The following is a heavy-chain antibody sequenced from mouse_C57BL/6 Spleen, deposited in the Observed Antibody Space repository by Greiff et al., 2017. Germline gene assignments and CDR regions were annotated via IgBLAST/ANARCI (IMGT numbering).Heavy chain of an antibody. D-gene: IGHD2-1*01. V-gene: IGHV5-4*01. CDR3: ARDEVTGLYYFDY. CDR1: GFTFSSYA. J-gene: IGHJ2*01. Sequence: EVKLLESGGGLVKPGGSLKLSCAASGFTFSSYAMSWVRQTPEKRLEWVATISDGGSYTYYPDNVKGRFTISRDNAKNNLYLQMSHLKSEDTAMYYCARDEVTGLYYFDYWGQGTTLTVSS. CDR2: ISDGGSYT.